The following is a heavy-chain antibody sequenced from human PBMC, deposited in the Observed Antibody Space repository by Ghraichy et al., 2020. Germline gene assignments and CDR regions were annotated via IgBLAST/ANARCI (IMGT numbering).Heavy chain of an antibody. CDR2: IDGSSSTI. Sequence: GGSLRLSCAASGFTFSSYAMNWVRQAPGKGLEWVSYIDGSSSTISYADSVKGRCTVSRDNAKNPLYLQMNSLRVEDTAVYYCARDWGQQQWLVRVYWGQGPLVTV. V-gene: IGHV3-48*04. D-gene: IGHD6-19*01. CDR3: ARDWGQQQWLVRVY. J-gene: IGHJ4*02. CDR1: GFTFSSYA.